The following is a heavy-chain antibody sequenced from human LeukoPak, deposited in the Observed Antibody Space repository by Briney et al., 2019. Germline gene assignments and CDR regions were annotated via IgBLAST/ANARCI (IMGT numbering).Heavy chain of an antibody. J-gene: IGHJ4*02. CDR3: ARAYYDSSGYYGGESY. D-gene: IGHD3-22*01. Sequence: ASVKVSCKTSGYTFTGHYMHWVRQAPGQGLEWMGWINPNSGGTNYAQKFQGRVTMTRDTSISTAYMELSRLRSDDTAVYYCARAYYDSSGYYGGESYWGQGTLVIVSS. CDR1: GYTFTGHY. CDR2: INPNSGGT. V-gene: IGHV1-2*02.